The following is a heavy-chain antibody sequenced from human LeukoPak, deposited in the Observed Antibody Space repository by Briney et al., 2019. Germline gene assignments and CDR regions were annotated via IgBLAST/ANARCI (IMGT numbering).Heavy chain of an antibody. CDR2: IYYSGST. D-gene: IGHD3-9*01. J-gene: IGHJ4*02. V-gene: IGHV4-59*01. CDR1: GGSISSYY. Sequence: SETLSLTCTVSGGSISSYYWSWIRQPPGKGLEWIGYIYYSGSTNYNPSLKSRVTISVDTSKNQFSLKLSSVTAADTAVYYCARVRRRGLRYFDWAVGYYFDYWGQGTLVTVSS. CDR3: ARVRRRGLRYFDWAVGYYFDY.